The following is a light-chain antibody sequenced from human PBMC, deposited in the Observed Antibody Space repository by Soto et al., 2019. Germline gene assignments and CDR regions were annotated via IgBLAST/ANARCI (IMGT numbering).Light chain of an antibody. CDR1: SSDVGGYNY. J-gene: IGLJ1*01. CDR2: EVS. CDR3: SSYTSSSIRYV. Sequence: SVLTQPASVSGSPGQSITISCTGTSSDVGGYNYVSWYQQHPGKAPKLMIYEVSNRPSGVSNRFSGSKSGNTASLTISGLQAEDEADYYCSSYTSSSIRYVFGTGTKVTVL. V-gene: IGLV2-14*01.